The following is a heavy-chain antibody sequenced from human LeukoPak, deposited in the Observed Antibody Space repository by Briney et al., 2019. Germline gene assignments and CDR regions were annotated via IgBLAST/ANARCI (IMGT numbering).Heavy chain of an antibody. D-gene: IGHD4-17*01. Sequence: GGSLRLSCAVSGFTVTDNYMSWVRQAPGKGLQWVSVIYPDGHTYYADSMKGRFTISRDISRNTLLLQMNSLRPDDTAVHYCARTNPVYGDYDYWGQGTLVTVSS. CDR1: GFTVTDNY. J-gene: IGHJ4*02. CDR2: IYPDGHT. CDR3: ARTNPVYGDYDY. V-gene: IGHV3-53*01.